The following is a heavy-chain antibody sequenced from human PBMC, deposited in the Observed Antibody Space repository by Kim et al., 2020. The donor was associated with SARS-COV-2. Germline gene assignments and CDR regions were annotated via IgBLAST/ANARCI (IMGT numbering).Heavy chain of an antibody. CDR3: ARDHRVTDILTGGVYYYYGMDV. V-gene: IGHV6-1*01. CDR2: TYYRSKWYN. J-gene: IGHJ6*02. Sequence: SQTLSLTCAISGDSVSSNSAAWNWIRQSPSRGLEWLGRTYYRSKWYNDYAVSVKSRITINPDTSKNQFSLQLNSVTPEDTAVYYCARDHRVTDILTGGVYYYYGMDVWGQGTTVTVSS. CDR1: GDSVSSNSAA. D-gene: IGHD3-9*01.